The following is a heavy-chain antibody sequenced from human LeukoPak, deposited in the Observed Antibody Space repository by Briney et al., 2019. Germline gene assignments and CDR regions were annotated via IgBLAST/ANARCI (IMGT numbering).Heavy chain of an antibody. Sequence: SETLSLTCAVSGGSISSYYWSWIRQPPGKGLEWIGYIYYSGSTNYNPSLKSRVTISVDTSKNQFSLKLSSVTAADTAVYYCAGKPLYYYGSGSHFDYWGQGTLVTVSS. V-gene: IGHV4-59*01. D-gene: IGHD3-10*01. J-gene: IGHJ4*02. CDR3: AGKPLYYYGSGSHFDY. CDR1: GGSISSYY. CDR2: IYYSGST.